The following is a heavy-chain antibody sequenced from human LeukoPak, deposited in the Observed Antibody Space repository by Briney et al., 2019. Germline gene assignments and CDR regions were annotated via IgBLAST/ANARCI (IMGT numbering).Heavy chain of an antibody. J-gene: IGHJ4*02. D-gene: IGHD3-10*01. Sequence: GRSLRLSCAASGFTFDDYAMHWVRQAPGKGLEWVSGISWNSGSIGYADSVKGRFTISRDNTKNSLYLQMNSLRAEDTALYYCAKDIGPGSGSDYWGQGTLVTVSS. CDR3: AKDIGPGSGSDY. CDR2: ISWNSGSI. CDR1: GFTFDDYA. V-gene: IGHV3-9*01.